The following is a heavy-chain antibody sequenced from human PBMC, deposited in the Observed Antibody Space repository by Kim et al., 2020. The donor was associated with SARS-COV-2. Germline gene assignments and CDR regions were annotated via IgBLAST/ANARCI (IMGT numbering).Heavy chain of an antibody. V-gene: IGHV5-51*01. Sequence: GESLKISCKGSGYSFTSYWIGWVRQMPGKGLEWMGIIYPGDSDTRYSPSFQGQVTISADKSISTAYLQWSSLKASDTAMYYCARSKGGSSGYYEAFDIWGQGTMVTVSS. CDR2: IYPGDSDT. J-gene: IGHJ3*02. CDR1: GYSFTSYW. D-gene: IGHD3-22*01. CDR3: ARSKGGSSGYYEAFDI.